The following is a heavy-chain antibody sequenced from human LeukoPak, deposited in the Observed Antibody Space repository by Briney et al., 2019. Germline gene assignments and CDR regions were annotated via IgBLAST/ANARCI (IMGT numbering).Heavy chain of an antibody. J-gene: IGHJ4*02. CDR1: GGSISRYY. Sequence: PSETLSLTCTVSGGSISRYYWSWIRQPPGKGLEWIGYIYYSGSTNYNPSLKSRVTISVDTSKNQFSLKLSSVTAADTAVYYCARRDYDSSGYYYAFDYWGQGTLVTVSS. V-gene: IGHV4-59*08. CDR3: ARRDYDSSGYYYAFDY. CDR2: IYYSGST. D-gene: IGHD3-22*01.